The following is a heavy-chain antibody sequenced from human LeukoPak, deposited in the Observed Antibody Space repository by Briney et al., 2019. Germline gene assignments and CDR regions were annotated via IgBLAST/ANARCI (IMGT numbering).Heavy chain of an antibody. CDR3: ARDSYYDYVWGSYRDAFDI. J-gene: IGHJ3*02. CDR1: GFTFSSYA. D-gene: IGHD3-16*01. Sequence: GGSLRLSCAASGFTFSSYAMSWVRQAPGKGLEWVSAISGSGGSTYYADSVKGRFTISRDNSKNTLYLQMNSLRAEDTAVYYCARDSYYDYVWGSYRDAFDIWGQGTMVTVSS. CDR2: ISGSGGST. V-gene: IGHV3-23*01.